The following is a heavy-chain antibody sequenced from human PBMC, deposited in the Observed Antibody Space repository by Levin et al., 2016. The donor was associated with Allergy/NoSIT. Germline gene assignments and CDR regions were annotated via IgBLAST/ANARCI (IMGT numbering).Heavy chain of an antibody. V-gene: IGHV3-23*01. J-gene: IGHJ4*02. D-gene: IGHD2-2*01. Sequence: GESLKISCAASGFTFSSYAMSWVRQAPGKGLEWVSAISGSGGSTYYADSVKGRFTISRDNSKNTLYLQMNSLRAEDTAVYYCAKDRPWYQLPMGLIDYWGQGTLVTVSS. CDR3: AKDRPWYQLPMGLIDY. CDR1: GFTFSSYA. CDR2: ISGSGGST.